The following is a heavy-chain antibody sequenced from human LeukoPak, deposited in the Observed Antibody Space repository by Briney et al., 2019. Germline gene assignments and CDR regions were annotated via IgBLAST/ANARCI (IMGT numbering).Heavy chain of an antibody. J-gene: IGHJ4*02. Sequence: GGSLRLSCAASGFTFSSYAMSWVRQAPGKGLEWVSAISGSGGNTYYADSVKGRFTISRDNSKNTLYLQMNSLRAEDTAVYYCAKASNCSSTSCSRRGLDYWGQGTLVTVSS. V-gene: IGHV3-23*01. D-gene: IGHD2-2*01. CDR3: AKASNCSSTSCSRRGLDY. CDR2: ISGSGGNT. CDR1: GFTFSSYA.